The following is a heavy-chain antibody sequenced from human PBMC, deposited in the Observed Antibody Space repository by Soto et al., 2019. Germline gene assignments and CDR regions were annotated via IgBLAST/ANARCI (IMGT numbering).Heavy chain of an antibody. Sequence: EVQLLESGGDLVQPGESLRLSCAASGFNFRGYTMSWVRQAPGKGLEWVSSIFGGGGRSTFYAASVKGRFTISRDDSQNTLVLQRNSLRGEDTAIYYCAKDFTPDSRWDIDYLGQGTLVTVSS. CDR3: AKDFTPDSRWDIDY. J-gene: IGHJ4*02. CDR2: IFGGGGRST. D-gene: IGHD1-26*01. V-gene: IGHV3-23*01. CDR1: GFNFRGYT.